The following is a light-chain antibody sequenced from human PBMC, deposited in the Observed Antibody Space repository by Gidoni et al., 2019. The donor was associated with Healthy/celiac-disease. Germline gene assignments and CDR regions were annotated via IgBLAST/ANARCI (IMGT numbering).Light chain of an antibody. J-gene: IGLJ3*02. Sequence: QSVLTQPPSASGTPGQRVTITGSGSSSHIGSNTVNWYQQLPGTAPNLLIYSNNQRPSGVPDRCSGSKSGTSASLAISGLQSEDEADYYCAAWDDSLNGWVFGGGTKLTVL. V-gene: IGLV1-44*01. CDR2: SNN. CDR1: SSHIGSNT. CDR3: AAWDDSLNGWV.